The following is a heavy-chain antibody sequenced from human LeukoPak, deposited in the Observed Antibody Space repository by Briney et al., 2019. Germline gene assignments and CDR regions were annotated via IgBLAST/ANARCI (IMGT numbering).Heavy chain of an antibody. CDR2: ISGSGGST. CDR1: GFPFSSYA. J-gene: IGHJ4*02. CDR3: AGGVTGYYFDY. Sequence: SGGPLRLSCAASGFPFSSYAMSWVPQAPGKGLEWVSAISGSGGSTYYADSVKGRFTISRDNSKNTLYPQMNSLRAEDTAVYYCAGGVTGYYFDYWGQGTLVTVSS. D-gene: IGHD7-27*01. V-gene: IGHV3-23*01.